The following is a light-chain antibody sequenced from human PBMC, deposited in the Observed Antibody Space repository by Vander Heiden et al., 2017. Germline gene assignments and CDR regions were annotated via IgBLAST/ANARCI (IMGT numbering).Light chain of an antibody. CDR1: SSDVGGYNY. Sequence: QSALTQPRSVPGSPVQSVTISCTGTSSDVGGYNYVSWYQQHPGKAPKLMIYDVSKRPSGVPDRFSGSKSGNTASLTISGLQAEDEADYYCCSYAGSYTWVFGGVTKLTVL. V-gene: IGLV2-11*01. CDR2: DVS. CDR3: CSYAGSYTWV. J-gene: IGLJ3*02.